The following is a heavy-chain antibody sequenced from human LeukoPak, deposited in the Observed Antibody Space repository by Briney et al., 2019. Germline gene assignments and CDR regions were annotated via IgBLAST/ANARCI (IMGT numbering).Heavy chain of an antibody. J-gene: IGHJ4*02. V-gene: IGHV4-39*01. Sequence: PSETLPLTCTVSGGSISSSSYYWGWIRQPPGKGLEWIGSIYYSGSTFYNPSLKSRVTISVDTSKNQFSLKLSSVTAADTAVYYCARQYMSSSWYRDLFGYWGQGTLVTVSS. CDR1: GGSISSSSYY. D-gene: IGHD6-13*01. CDR2: IYYSGST. CDR3: ARQYMSSSWYRDLFGY.